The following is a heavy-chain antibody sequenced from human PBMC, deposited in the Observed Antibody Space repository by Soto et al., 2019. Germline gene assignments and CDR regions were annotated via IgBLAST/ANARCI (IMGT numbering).Heavy chain of an antibody. CDR1: GYSFTDDH. D-gene: IGHD1-1*01. V-gene: IGHV1-2*04. CDR3: AREPEPAKPQGIDL. CDR2: INPKSGGT. Sequence: ASVKFSWKASGYSFTDDHINWVRQAPGQGREWLGRINPKSGGTSTAQKFQGWVTMTRDTSITTAYMELSRLRSGDTAVYYRAREPEPAKPQGIDLWGQ. J-gene: IGHJ4*01.